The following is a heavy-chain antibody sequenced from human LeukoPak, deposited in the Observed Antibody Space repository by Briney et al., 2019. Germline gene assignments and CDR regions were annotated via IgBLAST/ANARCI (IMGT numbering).Heavy chain of an antibody. CDR1: GFTFSSYD. J-gene: IGHJ6*04. CDR2: IGTAGDP. CDR3: ARGSLGAVADPYYYSYGMDV. D-gene: IGHD6-19*01. Sequence: GGSLRLSCAASGFTFSSYDIHWVRHATGKGLEWVSAIGTAGDPYYPGSVKGRFTISRENAKNSLYLQMNSLRAGDTAVYYCARGSLGAVADPYYYSYGMDVWGKGTTVTVSS. V-gene: IGHV3-13*05.